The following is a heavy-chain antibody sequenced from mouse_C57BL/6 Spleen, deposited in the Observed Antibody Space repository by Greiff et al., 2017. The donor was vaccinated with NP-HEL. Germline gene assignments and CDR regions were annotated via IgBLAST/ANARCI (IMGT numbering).Heavy chain of an antibody. CDR1: GFNIKDYY. J-gene: IGHJ4*01. D-gene: IGHD2-12*01. V-gene: IGHV14-2*01. CDR2: IDPEDGET. CDR3: ARSHYSYYAMDY. Sequence: VQLQQSGAELVKPGASVKLSCTASGFNIKDYYMHWVKQRTEQGLEWIGRIDPEDGETKYAPKFQGKATITADTSSNTAYLQFISLTSEDTAVYYCARSHYSYYAMDYWGQGTSVTVSS.